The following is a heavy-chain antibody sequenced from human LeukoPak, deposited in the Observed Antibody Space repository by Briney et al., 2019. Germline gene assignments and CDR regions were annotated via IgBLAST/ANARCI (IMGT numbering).Heavy chain of an antibody. CDR2: INPNSGGT. CDR3: ARDRGYDTRHYYYYMDV. J-gene: IGHJ6*03. D-gene: IGHD5-12*01. CDR1: GYTFTGYY. V-gene: IGHV1-2*02. Sequence: ASVKVSCKASGYTFTGYYMHWVRQAPGQGLEWMGWINPNSGGTNYAQKFQGRGTMTRDTSISTAYMELSRLRPDDTAVYYCARDRGYDTRHYYYYMDVWGKGTTVTISS.